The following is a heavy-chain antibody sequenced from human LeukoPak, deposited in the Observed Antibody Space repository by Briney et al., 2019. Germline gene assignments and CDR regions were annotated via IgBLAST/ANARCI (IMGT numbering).Heavy chain of an antibody. CDR3: ARDHSGWSDFDY. V-gene: IGHV3-53*01. J-gene: IGHJ4*02. CDR2: IYPGGYT. CDR1: GFTVSTNY. Sequence: PGKSLRLSCAASGFTVSTNYMHWVRQAPGKGLEWVSVIYPGGYTYYADSVQGRFTISRDNTKNTLYLQMNSLRADDTAMYYCARDHSGWSDFDYWGQGTLVTVSS. D-gene: IGHD6-19*01.